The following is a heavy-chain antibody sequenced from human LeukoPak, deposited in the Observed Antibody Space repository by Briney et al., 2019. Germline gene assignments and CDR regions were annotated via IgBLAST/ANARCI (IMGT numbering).Heavy chain of an antibody. CDR1: GFSLSTSGVG. CDR2: IYWNDDK. Sequence: SGPTLVKPTQTLTLTCTFSGFSLSTSGVGVGWIRQPPGKALEWLALIYWNDDKRYSPSLKSRLTITKDTSKNQVVLTMTNMDPVDTATYYCAHRWIAAAGHTLFDPWGQGTLVTVSS. D-gene: IGHD6-13*01. V-gene: IGHV2-5*01. CDR3: AHRWIAAAGHTLFDP. J-gene: IGHJ5*02.